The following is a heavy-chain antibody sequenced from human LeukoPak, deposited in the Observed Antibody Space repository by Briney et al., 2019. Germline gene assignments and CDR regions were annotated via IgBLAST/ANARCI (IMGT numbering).Heavy chain of an antibody. Sequence: GSSVKVSCKASGGTFSSYATSWVRQAPGQGLEWMGRIIPILGIANYAQKFQGRVTITADKSTSTAYMELSSLRSEDTAVYYRARELELPQYYFDYWGQGTLVTLSS. CDR1: GGTFSSYA. CDR2: IIPILGIA. V-gene: IGHV1-69*04. D-gene: IGHD1-7*01. J-gene: IGHJ4*02. CDR3: ARELELPQYYFDY.